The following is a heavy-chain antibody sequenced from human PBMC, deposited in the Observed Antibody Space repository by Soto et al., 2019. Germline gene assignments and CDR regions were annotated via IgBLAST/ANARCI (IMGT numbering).Heavy chain of an antibody. V-gene: IGHV4-31*03. Sequence: QVQLQESGPGLVKPSQTLSLTCTVSGGSISSGDYYWSWIRQHPGKGLEWIGYIDYSGSTYYNPSLKSRVTISLDTSKNQFSLKLSSVTAADTAVYYCARWWSGSRQGFDPWGQGTLVTVSS. CDR3: ARWWSGSRQGFDP. J-gene: IGHJ5*02. D-gene: IGHD3-3*01. CDR1: GGSISSGDYY. CDR2: IDYSGST.